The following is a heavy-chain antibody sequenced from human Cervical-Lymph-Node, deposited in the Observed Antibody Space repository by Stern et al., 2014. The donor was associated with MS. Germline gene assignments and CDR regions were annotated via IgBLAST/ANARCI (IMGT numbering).Heavy chain of an antibody. J-gene: IGHJ3*02. Sequence: QVQLVESGAEVKKPGASVKVSCKASGYTFTSYGISWVRQAPGQGLEWMGWIIAYNGNTSYAQKLQGRVTMTTDTSTSTAYMELRNVRSDDTAVYYCSRVLLGSENAFDIWGQGTMVTVSP. D-gene: IGHD2-15*01. V-gene: IGHV1-18*01. CDR3: SRVLLGSENAFDI. CDR2: IIAYNGNT. CDR1: GYTFTSYG.